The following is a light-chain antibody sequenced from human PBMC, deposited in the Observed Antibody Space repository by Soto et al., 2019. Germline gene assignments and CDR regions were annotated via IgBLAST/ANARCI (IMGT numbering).Light chain of an antibody. CDR3: QKYDIAPRT. J-gene: IGKJ4*01. CDR2: AAS. CDR1: QDISNY. V-gene: IGKV1-27*01. Sequence: DIQMTQSPTSLSASVGDRVTITCRASQDISNYLAWYQQRPGKVPKLLIYAASTLQSGVPSRFSGSGSGTDFTLTISSLQPEDVATYYCQKYDIAPRTFGGGTKVEMK.